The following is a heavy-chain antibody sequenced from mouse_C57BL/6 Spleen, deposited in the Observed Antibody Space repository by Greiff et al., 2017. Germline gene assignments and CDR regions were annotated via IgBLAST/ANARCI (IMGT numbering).Heavy chain of an antibody. Sequence: VQLQQSGPELVKPGASVKISCKASGYAFSSSWMNWVKQRPGKGLEWIGRIYPGDGDTNYNGKFKGKATLTADKSSSTAYMQLSSLTSEDAAVYCCASWGWAYYSNYDCYFDVWGTGTTVTVSS. CDR3: ASWGWAYYSNYDCYFDV. V-gene: IGHV1-82*01. D-gene: IGHD2-5*01. J-gene: IGHJ1*03. CDR1: GYAFSSSW. CDR2: IYPGDGDT.